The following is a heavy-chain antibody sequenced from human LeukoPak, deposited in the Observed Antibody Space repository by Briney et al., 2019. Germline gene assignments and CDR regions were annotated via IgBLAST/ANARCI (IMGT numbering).Heavy chain of an antibody. Sequence: ASVKVSCKASGYTFTGYYMHWVRQAPGQGLEWMGWINPNSGGTNYAQKFQGRVTMTRDTSISTAYMELSRLRSDDTAVYYCARDRGIQLWERYYYYYIDVWGKGTTVTVSS. CDR3: ARDRGIQLWERYYYYYIDV. CDR1: GYTFTGYY. V-gene: IGHV1-2*02. CDR2: INPNSGGT. J-gene: IGHJ6*03. D-gene: IGHD5-18*01.